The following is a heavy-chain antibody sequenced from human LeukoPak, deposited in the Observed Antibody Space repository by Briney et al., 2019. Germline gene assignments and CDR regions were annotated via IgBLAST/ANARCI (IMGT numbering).Heavy chain of an antibody. Sequence: GRSLRLSCAASGFTFTNYAMHWVRQAPGKGLEWVAVISYDGSNKYYADSVKGRFTISRDNSKNTLYLQMNSLRVEDTAVYYCAKERKDIVAAGTDYWGPGTLVTVSS. CDR3: AKERKDIVAAGTDY. CDR2: ISYDGSNK. V-gene: IGHV3-30*04. J-gene: IGHJ4*02. CDR1: GFTFTNYA. D-gene: IGHD6-13*01.